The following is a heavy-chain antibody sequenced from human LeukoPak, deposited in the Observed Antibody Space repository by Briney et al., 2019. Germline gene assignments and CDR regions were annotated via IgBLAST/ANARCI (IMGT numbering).Heavy chain of an antibody. CDR3: ARDYGSGSYANYYYMDV. V-gene: IGHV1-18*01. Sequence: ASVKVSCKASGYTFTNYGISWVRQAPGQGLEWMGWISPYNGNTNYEQKFQGRVTMTTDTSTSTAYMELRSLRSDDTAVYYCARDYGSGSYANYYYMDVWGKGTTVTV. D-gene: IGHD3-10*01. CDR2: ISPYNGNT. CDR1: GYTFTNYG. J-gene: IGHJ6*03.